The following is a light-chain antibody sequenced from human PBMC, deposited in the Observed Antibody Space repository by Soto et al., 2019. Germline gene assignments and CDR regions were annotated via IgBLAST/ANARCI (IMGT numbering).Light chain of an antibody. J-gene: IGKJ3*01. V-gene: IGKV1-27*01. Sequence: DIQMTQSPSSLSASVGDRVTITCRASQGIGNYLAWYQQKPGKVPNLLIYAASTLQSGVPSRFSGSGSGTDFITLTISLQPEDDATYYCRRYYSGVALTFGPGTKVDIK. CDR1: QGIGNY. CDR2: AAS. CDR3: RRYYSGVALT.